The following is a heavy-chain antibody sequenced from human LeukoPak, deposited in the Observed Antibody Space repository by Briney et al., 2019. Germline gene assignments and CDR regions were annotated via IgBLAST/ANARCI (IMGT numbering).Heavy chain of an antibody. D-gene: IGHD1-26*01. J-gene: IGHJ4*02. V-gene: IGHV4-39*02. Sequence: SETLSLTCTVSGGSTSSTTYYWGWIRQPPGKGLEWIGSIFYTGNTYYNPSLKSRVTISVDTSKNQFSLKLSSVTAADTAVYYCARDDVVGAIWGQGTLVTVSS. CDR3: ARDDVVGAI. CDR2: IFYTGNT. CDR1: GGSTSSTTYY.